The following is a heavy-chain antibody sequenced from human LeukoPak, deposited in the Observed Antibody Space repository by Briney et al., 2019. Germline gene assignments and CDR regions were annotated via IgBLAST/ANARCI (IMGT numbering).Heavy chain of an antibody. J-gene: IGHJ4*02. Sequence: PSETLSLTCTVSGGSISSYYWSWIRQPPGKGLEWIGYIYYSGSTYYNPSLKSRVTISVDTSKNQFSLKLSSVTAADTAVYYCATPFPTYSSGSDYWGQGTLVTVSS. V-gene: IGHV4-59*04. CDR2: IYYSGST. CDR3: ATPFPTYSSGSDY. D-gene: IGHD6-19*01. CDR1: GGSISSYY.